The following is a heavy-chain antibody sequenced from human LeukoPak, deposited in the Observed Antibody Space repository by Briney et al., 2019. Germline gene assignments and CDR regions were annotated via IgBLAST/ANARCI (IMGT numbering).Heavy chain of an antibody. V-gene: IGHV1-2*02. CDR2: INPNSGGT. J-gene: IGHJ5*02. CDR1: GYTFTGYY. CDR3: AREADAGYDYVWGSRYNWFDP. Sequence: ASVKVSCKASGYTFTGYYMHWVRQAPGQGPEWMGWINPNSGGTNYAQKFQGRVTMTRDTSISTAYMELSRLRSDDTAVYYCAREADAGYDYVWGSRYNWFDPWGQGTLVTVSS. D-gene: IGHD3-16*01.